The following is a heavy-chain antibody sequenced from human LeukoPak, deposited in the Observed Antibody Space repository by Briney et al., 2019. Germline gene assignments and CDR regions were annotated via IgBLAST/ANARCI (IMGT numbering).Heavy chain of an antibody. J-gene: IGHJ4*02. CDR1: GFTFSSYG. D-gene: IGHD2-2*01. V-gene: IGHV3-30*03. CDR2: ISYDGSNK. CDR3: ASAAAAHFYFDY. Sequence: PGGSLRLSCAASGFTFSSYGMHWVRQAPGKGLEWVAVISYDGSNKYYADSVKGRFTISRDNSKNTLYLQMNSLRAEDTAVYYCASAAAAHFYFDYWGQGTLVTVSS.